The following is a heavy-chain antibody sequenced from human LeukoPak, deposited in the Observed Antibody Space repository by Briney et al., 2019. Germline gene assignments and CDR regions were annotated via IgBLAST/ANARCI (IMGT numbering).Heavy chain of an antibody. CDR3: ARGRAFDI. V-gene: IGHV4-4*02. CDR1: GDSINSLGL. Sequence: KSSETLSLTCTVSGDSINSLGLWSWVRQPPGKGLEWIGEMYLSGTTHSNPSVKSRVTISIDKSKNQFFLNLSSVTAADTAVYYCARGRAFDIWGQGTMVIVSS. J-gene: IGHJ3*02. CDR2: MYLSGTT.